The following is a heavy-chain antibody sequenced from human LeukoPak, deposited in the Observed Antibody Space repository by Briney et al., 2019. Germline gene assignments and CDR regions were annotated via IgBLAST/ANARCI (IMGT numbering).Heavy chain of an antibody. CDR3: ARVSRGRSGPYNWFDP. J-gene: IGHJ5*02. V-gene: IGHV4-59*01. D-gene: IGHD2-15*01. Sequence: PSETLSLTCTVSGGSISSYYWSWTRQPPGKGLEWIGYIYYSGSTNYNPSLKSRVTISVDTSKNQFSLKLSSVTAADTAVYYCARVSRGRSGPYNWFDPWGQGTLVTVSS. CDR2: IYYSGST. CDR1: GGSISSYY.